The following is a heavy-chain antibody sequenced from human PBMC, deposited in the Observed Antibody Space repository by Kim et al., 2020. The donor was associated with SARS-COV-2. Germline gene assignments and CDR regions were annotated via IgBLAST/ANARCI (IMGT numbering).Heavy chain of an antibody. J-gene: IGHJ4*02. CDR3: AKDRISGDGFWEFDY. Sequence: GGSLRLSCAASGFDFYAYAMNWIRQAPGRGLEWVSGIVRSSDKYYAESVNGRFIISRDTSNNLVYLQMNSLRVEDTAIYYCAKDRISGDGFWEFDYWGQGILVTVSS. CDR1: GFDFYAYA. D-gene: IGHD3-3*01. V-gene: IGHV3-23*01. CDR2: IVRSSDK.